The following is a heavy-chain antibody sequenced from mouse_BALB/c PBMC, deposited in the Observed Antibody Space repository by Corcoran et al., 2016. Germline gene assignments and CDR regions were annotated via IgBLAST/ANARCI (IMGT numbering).Heavy chain of an antibody. Sequence: DVQLQESGPGLVKPSQSLSLTCSVTGYSITSGYYWNWIRQFPGNKLEWMGYISYDGSNNYNPSLKNRISITRDTSKNQFFLKLNSVTTEDTATNYCARWLLQYFDVWGAGTTVTVSS. CDR2: ISYDGSN. J-gene: IGHJ1*01. CDR3: ARWLLQYFDV. CDR1: GYSITSGYY. V-gene: IGHV3-6*02. D-gene: IGHD2-3*01.